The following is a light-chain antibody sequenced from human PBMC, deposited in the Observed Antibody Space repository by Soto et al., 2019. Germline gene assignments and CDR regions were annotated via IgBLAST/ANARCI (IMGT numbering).Light chain of an antibody. CDR1: QSLLHSNGYNY. J-gene: IGKJ2*02. Sequence: DLVMTQSPLSLPATPGEPASISCRSSQSLLHSNGYNYLDWYLQKPGQSPQLLIYLGSHRASGVXDRXSCSGSGTDFTLKISRVDVEDVGVYYCMQALQTPRTFGQGTKVEIK. CDR2: LGS. CDR3: MQALQTPRT. V-gene: IGKV2-28*01.